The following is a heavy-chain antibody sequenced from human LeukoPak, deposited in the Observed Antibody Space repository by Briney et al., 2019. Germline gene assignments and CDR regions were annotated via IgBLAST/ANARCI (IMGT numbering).Heavy chain of an antibody. V-gene: IGHV4-34*01. CDR2: INHSGST. J-gene: IGHJ4*02. Sequence: SETLSLTCAVYGGSFSGYYWSWIRQPPGKGLEWIGEINHSGSTNYNPSLKSRVTISVDTSKNQFSLKLSSVTAADTAVYYCARLAGTYDDYWGQGTLVTVS. CDR1: GGSFSGYY. D-gene: IGHD6-13*01. CDR3: ARLAGTYDDY.